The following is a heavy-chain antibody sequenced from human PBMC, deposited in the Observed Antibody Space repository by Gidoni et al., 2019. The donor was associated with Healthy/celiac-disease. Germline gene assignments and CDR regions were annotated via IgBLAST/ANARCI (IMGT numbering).Heavy chain of an antibody. CDR2: ISSSGSTI. D-gene: IGHD4-17*01. CDR3: ARSYGDYRYY. Sequence: WVSYISSSGSTIYYADSVKGRFTISRDNAKNSLYLQMNSLRAEDTAVYYCARSYGDYRYYWGQGTLVTVSS. J-gene: IGHJ4*02. V-gene: IGHV3-11*01.